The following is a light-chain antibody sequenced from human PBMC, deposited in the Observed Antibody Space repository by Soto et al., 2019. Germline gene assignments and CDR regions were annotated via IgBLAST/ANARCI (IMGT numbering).Light chain of an antibody. V-gene: IGLV2-14*03. CDR1: SSDIGAYAY. Sequence: QSALTQPASVSGSPGQSIAISCTGTSSDIGAYAYVSWYQQHPGKIPKLIVFDVNYRPSGVSSRFSGSKSGNTASLAISGHQAEDEADYYCGSYTRSNSVIFGGGTKLTVL. CDR2: DVN. CDR3: GSYTRSNSVI. J-gene: IGLJ2*01.